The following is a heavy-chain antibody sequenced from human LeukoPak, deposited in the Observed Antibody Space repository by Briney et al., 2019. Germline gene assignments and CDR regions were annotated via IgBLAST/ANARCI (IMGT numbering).Heavy chain of an antibody. V-gene: IGHV3-23*01. Sequence: GGSLRLSCAASGFTFSSYAMSWVRQAPGKGLEWVSAISGSGGSTYYADSVKGRFTISRDNSKNTLYLQMNSLRAEDTAVYYCARDLNYDILTGYYLGGYFDYWGQGTLVTVSS. D-gene: IGHD3-9*01. CDR2: ISGSGGST. CDR3: ARDLNYDILTGYYLGGYFDY. CDR1: GFTFSSYA. J-gene: IGHJ4*02.